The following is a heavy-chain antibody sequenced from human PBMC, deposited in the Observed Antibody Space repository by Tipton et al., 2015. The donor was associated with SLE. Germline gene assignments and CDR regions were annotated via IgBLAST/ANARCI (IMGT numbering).Heavy chain of an antibody. J-gene: IGHJ6*02. CDR2: IYPTGRT. CDR1: GGPISSGSYY. V-gene: IGHV4-39*01. CDR3: ARQLGAAYYYYGMDV. D-gene: IGHD6-13*01. Sequence: LRLSCTVSGGPISSGSYYWSWIRQSPGTGLEWIGEIYPTGRTDYNPSLMSRVTISVDTSQNQFSLRLSSGTAADTAVYYCARQLGAAYYYYGMDVWGQGTTVTVSS.